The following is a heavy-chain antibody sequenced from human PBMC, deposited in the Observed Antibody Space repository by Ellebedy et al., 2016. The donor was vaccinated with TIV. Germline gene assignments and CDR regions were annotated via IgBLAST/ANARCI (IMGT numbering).Heavy chain of an antibody. Sequence: PGGSLRLSCAASGFTLRTYGTHWVRQAPGKGSEWVAFISAVGTEQYYADSVKGRFTISRDISKNTFDLQMNSLRADDTAVYFCAEEGGPSRGASGMDVWGQGTTVSVSS. V-gene: IGHV3-30*18. CDR2: ISAVGTEQ. CDR1: GFTLRTYG. CDR3: AEEGGPSRGASGMDV. J-gene: IGHJ6*02. D-gene: IGHD1-26*01.